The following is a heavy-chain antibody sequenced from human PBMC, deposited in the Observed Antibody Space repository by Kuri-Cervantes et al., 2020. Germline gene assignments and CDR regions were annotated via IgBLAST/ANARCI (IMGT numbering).Heavy chain of an antibody. D-gene: IGHD3-10*01. CDR1: GLTFSSYA. J-gene: IGHJ4*02. CDR3: AAVLLWFGEYRQIDY. V-gene: IGHV3-23*01. Sequence: GESLKISCAASGLTFSSYAMSWVRQAPGKGLEWVSAISGSGGSTYYADSVKGRFTISRDNSKNTLYLQMNSLRAEDTAVYYCAAVLLWFGEYRQIDYWGQGTLVTVSS. CDR2: ISGSGGST.